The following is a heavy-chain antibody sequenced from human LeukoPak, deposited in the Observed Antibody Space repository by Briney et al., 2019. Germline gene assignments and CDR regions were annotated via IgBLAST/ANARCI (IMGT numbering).Heavy chain of an antibody. Sequence: SETLSLTCTVSGGSISSYYWSWIRQPPGKGLEWIGYNYTSGSTNYNPSLKSRVTISVDTSKNQISLKLSSVTAADPAVYYCARAMYSSSWYYFEYWGQGTLVTVSS. CDR2: NYTSGST. D-gene: IGHD6-13*01. V-gene: IGHV4-4*09. CDR1: GGSISSYY. CDR3: ARAMYSSSWYYFEY. J-gene: IGHJ4*02.